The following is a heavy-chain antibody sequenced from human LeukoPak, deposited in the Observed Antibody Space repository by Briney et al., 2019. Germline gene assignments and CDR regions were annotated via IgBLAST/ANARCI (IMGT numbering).Heavy chain of an antibody. CDR3: ARAIRSGSYYEVDY. D-gene: IGHD1-26*01. V-gene: IGHV1-8*01. CDR1: GYTFTSYD. CDR2: MNPNSGNT. J-gene: IGHJ4*02. Sequence: ASVKVSCKASGYTFTSYDINWVRQATGQGLEWMGWMNPNSGNTGYAQKFQGRVTMTRNTSISTAYMELSSLRSEDTAVYYCARAIRSGSYYEVDYWGQGTLVTVSS.